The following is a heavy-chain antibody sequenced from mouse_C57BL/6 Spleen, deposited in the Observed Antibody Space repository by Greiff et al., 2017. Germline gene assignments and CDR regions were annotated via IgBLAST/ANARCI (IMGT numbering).Heavy chain of an antibody. Sequence: EVKLMESVAELVRPGASVKLSCTASGFNIKNTYMHWVKQRPEQGLEWIGRIDPANGNTKYAPKFQGKATITADTSSNTAYLQLSSLTSEDTAIYYCARGYGSLWYFDVWGTGTTVTVSS. CDR1: GFNIKNTY. CDR2: IDPANGNT. D-gene: IGHD1-1*01. J-gene: IGHJ1*03. CDR3: ARGYGSLWYFDV. V-gene: IGHV14-3*01.